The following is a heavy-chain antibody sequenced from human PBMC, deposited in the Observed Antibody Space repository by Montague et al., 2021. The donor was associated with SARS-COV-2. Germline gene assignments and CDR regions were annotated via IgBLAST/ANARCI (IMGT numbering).Heavy chain of an antibody. CDR2: ISYSGSA. Sequence: SETLSLTCTVSGASINNFYWSWIRQAPGKAPEWIGYISYSGSANXXPSLKSRVTISMDTSKNQFSLELNSVTAADTAVYYCARDSSKSRWDIWGQGTLVTVSS. V-gene: IGHV4-59*01. D-gene: IGHD6-13*01. J-gene: IGHJ4*02. CDR3: ARDSSKSRWDI. CDR1: GASINNFY.